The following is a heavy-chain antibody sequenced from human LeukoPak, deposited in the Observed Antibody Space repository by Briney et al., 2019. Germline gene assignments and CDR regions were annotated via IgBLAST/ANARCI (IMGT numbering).Heavy chain of an antibody. Sequence: SETLSLTCAVYGGSFSGYYWSWLRQPPGKGLEWIGEINHSGSTNYNPSLKSRVTISVDTSKNQFSLKLSSVTAADTAVYYCARLRGPGIAVAGTFDYWGQGTLVTVSS. J-gene: IGHJ4*02. V-gene: IGHV4-34*01. CDR1: GGSFSGYY. CDR3: ARLRGPGIAVAGTFDY. CDR2: INHSGST. D-gene: IGHD6-19*01.